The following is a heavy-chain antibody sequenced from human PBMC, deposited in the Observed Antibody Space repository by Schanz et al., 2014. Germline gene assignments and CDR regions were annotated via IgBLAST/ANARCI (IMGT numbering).Heavy chain of an antibody. Sequence: EVHLLESGGGLVQPGGSLRLSCAASGFSFGTYAMSWVRQAPGKGLLWVSSISGTGGSTYYADSVKGRFTISRDNSKNTLYLQMNSLRAEDTAVYYCAKGRFGELSAFDIWGQGTMVNVSS. CDR2: ISGTGGST. V-gene: IGHV3-23*01. D-gene: IGHD3-10*01. CDR1: GFSFGTYA. J-gene: IGHJ3*02. CDR3: AKGRFGELSAFDI.